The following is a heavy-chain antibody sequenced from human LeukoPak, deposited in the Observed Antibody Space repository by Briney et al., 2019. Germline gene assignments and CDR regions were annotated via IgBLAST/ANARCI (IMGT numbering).Heavy chain of an antibody. D-gene: IGHD6-6*01. Sequence: GESLKISCKGSGYIFTTYWIGWVRRMPGKGLEWMGIIYPGDSDIRYSPSFQGQVTISADKSISTAYLQWSSLKASDTAMYYCASHSSSASYYFDYWGQGTLVTVSS. CDR2: IYPGDSDI. CDR1: GYIFTTYW. CDR3: ASHSSSASYYFDY. V-gene: IGHV5-51*01. J-gene: IGHJ4*02.